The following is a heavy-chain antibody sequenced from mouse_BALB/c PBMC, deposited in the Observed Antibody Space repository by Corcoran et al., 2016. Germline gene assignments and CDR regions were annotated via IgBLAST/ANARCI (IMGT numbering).Heavy chain of an antibody. CDR1: GYTFTTAG. J-gene: IGHJ4*01. CDR3: ARRRFYYYAMDY. Sequence: QNQLVQSGPELKKPGETVRISCKASGYTFTTAGMQWVQKMPGKGLKWIGWINTHSGVPKYAEDFKGRFAFSLETSASTAYLQISNLKNEDTATYFCARRRFYYYAMDYWGQGTSVTVSS. V-gene: IGHV9-4*02. CDR2: INTHSGVP.